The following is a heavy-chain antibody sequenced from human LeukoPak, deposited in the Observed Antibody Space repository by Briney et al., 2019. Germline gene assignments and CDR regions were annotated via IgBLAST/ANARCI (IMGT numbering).Heavy chain of an antibody. CDR1: GYTFTGYY. CDR3: ARGAPYSGYGPFAY. CDR2: INPNTGGI. J-gene: IGHJ4*02. V-gene: IGHV1-2*02. D-gene: IGHD5-12*01. Sequence: ASMKVSCKASGYTFTGYYLHWVRQAPGQGLEWMGWINPNTGGINYAQKFQDRVTMTGETSITTAYMELSRLRSDDTAVYYCARGAPYSGYGPFAYWGQGTLVTVSS.